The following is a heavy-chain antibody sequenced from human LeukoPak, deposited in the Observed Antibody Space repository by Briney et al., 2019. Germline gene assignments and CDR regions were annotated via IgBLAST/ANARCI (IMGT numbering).Heavy chain of an antibody. J-gene: IGHJ4*02. CDR1: GYTFSGYY. Sequence: ASVKVSCKASGYTFSGYYMHWVRQAPGQGLEWMGWMNPNSGNTGYAQKFQGRVTITRNTSISTAYMELSSLRSEDTAVYYCARVGSEGATSYWGQGTLVTVSS. V-gene: IGHV1-8*03. D-gene: IGHD1-26*01. CDR2: MNPNSGNT. CDR3: ARVGSEGATSY.